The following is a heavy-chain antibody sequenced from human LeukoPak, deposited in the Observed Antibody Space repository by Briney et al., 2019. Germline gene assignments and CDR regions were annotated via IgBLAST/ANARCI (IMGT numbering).Heavy chain of an antibody. Sequence: SETLSLTCTVSGGSISSSSYYWGWIRQPPGKGLEWIGYIYYSGSTNYNPSLKSRVTISVDTSKNQFSLKLSSVTAADTAVYYCARNYGGNSGWFDPWGQGTLVTVSS. D-gene: IGHD4-23*01. V-gene: IGHV4-61*05. CDR1: GGSISSSSYY. J-gene: IGHJ5*02. CDR2: IYYSGST. CDR3: ARNYGGNSGWFDP.